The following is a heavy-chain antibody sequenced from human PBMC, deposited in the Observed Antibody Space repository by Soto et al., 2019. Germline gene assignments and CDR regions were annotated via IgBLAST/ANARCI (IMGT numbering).Heavy chain of an antibody. Sequence: SETLSLTCTVSGGSISSGGYYWSWIRQHPGKGLEWIGYIYYSGSTYYNPSLKSRVTISVDTSKNQFSLKLSSVTAADTAVYYCARGIIITPIAIAAAGTRAGYYFDYWGQGTLVTVSS. CDR3: ARGIIITPIAIAAAGTRAGYYFDY. V-gene: IGHV4-31*03. CDR1: GGSISSGGYY. D-gene: IGHD6-13*01. CDR2: IYYSGST. J-gene: IGHJ4*02.